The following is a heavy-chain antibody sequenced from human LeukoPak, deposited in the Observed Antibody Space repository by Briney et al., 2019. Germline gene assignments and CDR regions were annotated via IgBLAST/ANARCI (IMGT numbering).Heavy chain of an antibody. Sequence: GGSLRLSCAASGFTFSSYSMNWVRQAPGKGLEWASSISSSSSYIYYADSVKGRFTISRDNAKNSLYLQMNSLRAEDTAVYYCASSSGSYLYYFDYWGQGTLVTVSS. D-gene: IGHD1-26*01. CDR3: ASSSGSYLYYFDY. CDR2: ISSSSSYI. V-gene: IGHV3-21*01. CDR1: GFTFSSYS. J-gene: IGHJ4*02.